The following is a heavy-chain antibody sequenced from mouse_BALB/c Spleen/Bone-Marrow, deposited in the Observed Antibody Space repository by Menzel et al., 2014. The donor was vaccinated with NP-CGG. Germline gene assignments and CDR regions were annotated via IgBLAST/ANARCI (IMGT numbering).Heavy chain of an antibody. Sequence: VQLQQSGAELVRPGSSVKISCKASGYAFSSYWMNWVKQRPGQGLEWIGQIYPGDGDTNYNGKFKGKATLTADESSSTAYMQLSSLTSEDSAVYFCARGDGNYPFYAMDYWGQGTSVTVSS. V-gene: IGHV1-80*01. D-gene: IGHD2-1*01. CDR3: ARGDGNYPFYAMDY. CDR1: GYAFSSYW. J-gene: IGHJ4*01. CDR2: IYPGDGDT.